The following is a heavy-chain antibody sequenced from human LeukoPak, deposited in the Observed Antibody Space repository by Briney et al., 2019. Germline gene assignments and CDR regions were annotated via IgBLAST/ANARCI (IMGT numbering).Heavy chain of an antibody. J-gene: IGHJ3*02. CDR2: INPDGSST. CDR3: ARDGRGSAFDI. V-gene: IGHV3-74*01. D-gene: IGHD5-12*01. CDR1: GFTFSGYW. Sequence: GSLRLSCAASGFTFSGYWMHWVRQTPGKGLVWVSRINPDGSSTSYVDSVKGRFTVSRDNAKNTLYLQMNSLRAEDTAVYYCARDGRGSAFDIWGQGTMVTVSS.